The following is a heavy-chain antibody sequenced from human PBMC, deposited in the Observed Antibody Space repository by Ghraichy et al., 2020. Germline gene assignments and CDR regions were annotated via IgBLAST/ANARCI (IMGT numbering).Heavy chain of an antibody. CDR1: GFTFSSYA. Sequence: LSLTCAASGFTFSSYAMSWVRQAPGTGLEWVSAISGSGGSTYYADSVKCRFTISRDNSKTPLYLKLNSLRAEDTAVYYCAKVHLNSSWETLDYWGQGTLVTFSS. D-gene: IGHD6-13*01. J-gene: IGHJ4*02. V-gene: IGHV3-23*01. CDR3: AKVHLNSSWETLDY. CDR2: ISGSGGST.